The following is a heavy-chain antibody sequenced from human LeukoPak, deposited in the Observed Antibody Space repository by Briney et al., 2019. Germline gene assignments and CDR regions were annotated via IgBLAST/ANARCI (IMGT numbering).Heavy chain of an antibody. Sequence: PSETLSLTCTVSGGSISSYYWSWIWQPPGKGLEWIGYIYYSGSTNYNPSLKSRVTISVDTSKNQFSLKLSSVTAADTAVYYCARASTSIAAAALYYFDYWGQGTLVTVSS. CDR1: GGSISSYY. V-gene: IGHV4-59*01. D-gene: IGHD6-13*01. CDR3: ARASTSIAAAALYYFDY. J-gene: IGHJ4*02. CDR2: IYYSGST.